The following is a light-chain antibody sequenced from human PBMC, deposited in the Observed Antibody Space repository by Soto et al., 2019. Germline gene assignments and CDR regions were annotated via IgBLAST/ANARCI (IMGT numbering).Light chain of an antibody. CDR1: QDISKY. CDR2: DAS. CDR3: LQYDNLPFT. Sequence: DIQMTQSPSSLSASVGDRVTITCQASQDISKYLSWYQQRPGKAPKLLIYDASSLQTGVPSRFSGVRSGTDFTFTISGLQPEDIATYYCLQYDNLPFTFGGGTKVDIK. J-gene: IGKJ4*01. V-gene: IGKV1-33*01.